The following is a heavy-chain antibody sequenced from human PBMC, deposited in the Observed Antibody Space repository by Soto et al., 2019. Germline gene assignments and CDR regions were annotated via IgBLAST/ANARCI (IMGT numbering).Heavy chain of an antibody. Sequence: PSETLSLTCTVSGGSISSYYWSWIRQPPGKGPEWIGYIYYSGSTNYNPSLKSRVTISVDTSKNQFSLKLSSVTAADTAVYYCARRFLLPRDWFDPWGQGTLVTVSS. CDR3: ARRFLLPRDWFDP. J-gene: IGHJ5*02. CDR1: GGSISSYY. CDR2: IYYSGST. D-gene: IGHD3-3*01. V-gene: IGHV4-59*01.